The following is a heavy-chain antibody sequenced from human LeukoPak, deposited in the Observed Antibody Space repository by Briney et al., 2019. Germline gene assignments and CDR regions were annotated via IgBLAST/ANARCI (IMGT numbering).Heavy chain of an antibody. CDR1: GGTFSSYA. D-gene: IGHD2-15*01. V-gene: IGHV1-69*13. CDR2: IIPIFGTA. J-gene: IGHJ6*03. CDR3: ARELVPAGGCSGGSCYSWYYYYYMDV. Sequence: SVKVSCKASGGTFSSYAISWVRQAPGQGLEWMGGIIPIFGTANYAQKFQGRVTITADESTSTAYMELSSLRSEDTAVYYCARELVPAGGCSGGSCYSWYYYYYMDVWGKGTTVTVSS.